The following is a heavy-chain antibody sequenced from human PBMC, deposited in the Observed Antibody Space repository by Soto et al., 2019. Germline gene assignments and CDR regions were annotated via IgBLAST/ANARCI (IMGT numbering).Heavy chain of an antibody. D-gene: IGHD1-20*01. J-gene: IGHJ4*02. CDR2: ISVSGCST. Sequence: GGSLRLSCAASVFTFSSYAMSWVRQAPGKWLEWFSAISVSGCSTXXADSVKGRXTISRYNSKNTXYLQMXSLRAEDTAVYYCAKGDNNADYWRQGTLVTVSS. CDR3: AKGDNNADY. CDR1: VFTFSSYA. V-gene: IGHV3-23*01.